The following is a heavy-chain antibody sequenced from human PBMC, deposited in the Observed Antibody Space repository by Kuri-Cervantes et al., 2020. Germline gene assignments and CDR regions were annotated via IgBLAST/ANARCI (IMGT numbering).Heavy chain of an antibody. V-gene: IGHV4-34*01. CDR2: INHSGST. D-gene: IGHD6-13*01. CDR1: GGTFSGYY. CDR3: ARGRLVYSSTWYPKYYFDH. Sequence: GSLRLSCAVYGGTFSGYYWNWIRQPPGKGLEWIGEINHSGSTNYNPSLKSRVIISVDTSKNQFSLKLNSVTAADTAVYYCARGRLVYSSTWYPKYYFDHWGQGTPVTVSS. J-gene: IGHJ4*02.